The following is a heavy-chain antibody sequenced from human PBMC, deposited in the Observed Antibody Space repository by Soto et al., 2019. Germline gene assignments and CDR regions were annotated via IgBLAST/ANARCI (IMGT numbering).Heavy chain of an antibody. CDR2: INYSGST. D-gene: IGHD5-18*01. V-gene: IGHV4-59*08. CDR3: ARTEYSYGYFDY. Sequence: PSETLSLTCTVSGGSISSYYWSCIRQPPGKGLEWTGYINYSGSTNYNPSLKSRVTISVDTSKNQFSLKLSSLTAADTAVYYRARTEYSYGYFDYWGQGTQVNVS. CDR1: GGSISSYY. J-gene: IGHJ4*02.